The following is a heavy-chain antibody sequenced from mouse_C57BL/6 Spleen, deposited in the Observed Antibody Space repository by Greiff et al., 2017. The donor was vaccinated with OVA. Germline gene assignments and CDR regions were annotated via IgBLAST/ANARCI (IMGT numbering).Heavy chain of an antibody. Sequence: VQLQQSGPGLVQPSQSLSITCTVSGFSLTSYGVHWVRQSPGKGLEWLGVIWSGGSTGYNAAFISRLSISKDNSKSQVFFKMNSLQADDTAIYYCARNVDGYYWYFDVWGTGTTVTVSS. D-gene: IGHD2-3*01. V-gene: IGHV2-2*01. CDR1: GFSLTSYG. CDR3: ARNVDGYYWYFDV. J-gene: IGHJ1*03. CDR2: IWSGGST.